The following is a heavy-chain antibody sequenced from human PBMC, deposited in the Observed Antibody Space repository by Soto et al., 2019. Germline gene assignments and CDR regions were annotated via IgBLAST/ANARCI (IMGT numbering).Heavy chain of an antibody. D-gene: IGHD3-22*01. V-gene: IGHV3-23*01. Sequence: EVLLLESGGGLAQPGGSLRLSCAASGFTFNSYAMTWVRQAPGKGLEWVSSVSGSAGKSYYADSVKGRFTISRDNSKNTRYLQMNSLKTEDTAVYYSAEEPGDYDSNTHYHSYFDFWGQGTLVTVSS. J-gene: IGHJ4*02. CDR2: VSGSAGKS. CDR3: AEEPGDYDSNTHYHSYFDF. CDR1: GFTFNSYA.